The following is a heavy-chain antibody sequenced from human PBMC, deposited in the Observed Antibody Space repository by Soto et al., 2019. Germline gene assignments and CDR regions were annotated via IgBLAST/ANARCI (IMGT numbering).Heavy chain of an antibody. CDR2: ISTGDSPI. Sequence: EVQLVESGGALVQPGGSLRLSCAASGFTFSNYAMNWVRQAPGKGLGWVSYISTGDSPIYYADSVKGRFTISRDNAKKSLYLQMISLRAEDSAVYYCATVCRFCSGSNSLYWRRGTLVTVSS. D-gene: IGHD2-15*01. V-gene: IGHV3-48*01. CDR3: ATVCRFCSGSNSLY. J-gene: IGHJ4*02. CDR1: GFTFSNYA.